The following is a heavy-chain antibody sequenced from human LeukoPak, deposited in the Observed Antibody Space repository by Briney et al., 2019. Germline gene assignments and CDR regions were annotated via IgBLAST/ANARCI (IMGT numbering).Heavy chain of an antibody. D-gene: IGHD5-18*01. CDR3: ARVGYSYGFGYFDY. V-gene: IGHV3-30*07. CDR2: ISYDGSNK. Sequence: GGSLRLSCAASGFTVSSYAMHWVRQAPGKGLEWVAVISYDGSNKYYADSVKGRFTISRDNAKNSLYLQMNSLRAEDTAVYYCARVGYSYGFGYFDYWGQGTLVTVSS. J-gene: IGHJ4*02. CDR1: GFTVSSYA.